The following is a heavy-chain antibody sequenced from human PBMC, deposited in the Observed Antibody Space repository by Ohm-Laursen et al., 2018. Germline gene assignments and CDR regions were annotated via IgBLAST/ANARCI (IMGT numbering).Heavy chain of an antibody. CDR3: ARARRHYYDSSALYGMDV. J-gene: IGHJ6*02. D-gene: IGHD3-22*01. CDR1: GGTFSSYA. Sequence: ASVKVSCKASGGTFSSYAISWVRQAPGQGLEWMGGIIPIFGTANYAQKLQGRVTITADESTSTAYMELSSLRSEDTAVYYCARARRHYYDSSALYGMDVWGQGTTVTVSS. V-gene: IGHV1-69*13. CDR2: IIPIFGTA.